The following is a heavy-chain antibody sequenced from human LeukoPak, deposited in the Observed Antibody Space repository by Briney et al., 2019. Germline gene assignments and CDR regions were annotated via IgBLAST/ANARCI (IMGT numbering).Heavy chain of an antibody. CDR1: GYAFTSYA. J-gene: IGHJ4*02. D-gene: IGHD3-3*01. Sequence: ASVKVSCKASGYAFTSYAMHWVRQAPGQRLEWMGWINAGNGNTKYSQKFQGRVTITRDTSASTAYMELSRLRSEDTAVYYCARATFPSYDFWSGYLPYFDYWGQGTLVTVSS. CDR2: INAGNGNT. CDR3: ARATFPSYDFWSGYLPYFDY. V-gene: IGHV1-3*01.